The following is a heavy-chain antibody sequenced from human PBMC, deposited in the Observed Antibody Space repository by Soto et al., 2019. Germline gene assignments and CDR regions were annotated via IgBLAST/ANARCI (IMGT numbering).Heavy chain of an antibody. CDR3: ARDPRDPLYSSSWWFYFDY. V-gene: IGHV3-33*01. Sequence: QVQLVESGGGVVQPGRSLRLSCAASGFTFSSYGMHWVRQAPGKGLEWVAVIWYDGSNKYYADSVKGRFTISRDNSKNTLYLQMNSLRAEDTAVYYCARDPRDPLYSSSWWFYFDYWGQGTLVTVSS. CDR2: IWYDGSNK. D-gene: IGHD6-13*01. J-gene: IGHJ4*02. CDR1: GFTFSSYG.